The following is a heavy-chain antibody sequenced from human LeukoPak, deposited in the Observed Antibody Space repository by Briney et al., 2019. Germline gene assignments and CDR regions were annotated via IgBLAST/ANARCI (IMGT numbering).Heavy chain of an antibody. CDR3: ARDMRDSSGYYNTGYYFDY. CDR2: IYTSGST. D-gene: IGHD3-22*01. V-gene: IGHV4-4*07. CDR1: GGSISSYY. Sequence: SETLSLTCTVSGGSISSYYWSWIRQPAGKGLEWIGRIYTSGSTNYNPSLKSRVTMSVDTSKNQFSLKLSSVTAADTAVYYCARDMRDSSGYYNTGYYFDYWGQGTLVIVSS. J-gene: IGHJ4*02.